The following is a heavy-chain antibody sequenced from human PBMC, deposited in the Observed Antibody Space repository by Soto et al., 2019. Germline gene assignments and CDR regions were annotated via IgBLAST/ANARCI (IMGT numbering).Heavy chain of an antibody. CDR1: GYTFTSYD. V-gene: IGHV1-8*01. Sequence: ASVKVSCKASGYTFTSYDINWVRQATGQGLEWMGWMNPNSGNTGYAQKFQGRVTMTRNTSISTAYMELSSLRSEDTAVYYCARGPYYDFWSGYFGYYYHYGMDVWGQGTTVTVSS. D-gene: IGHD3-3*01. J-gene: IGHJ6*02. CDR3: ARGPYYDFWSGYFGYYYHYGMDV. CDR2: MNPNSGNT.